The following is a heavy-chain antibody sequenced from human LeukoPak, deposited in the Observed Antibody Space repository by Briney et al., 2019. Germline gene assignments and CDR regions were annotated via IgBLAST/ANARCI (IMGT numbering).Heavy chain of an antibody. Sequence: SETLSLTCTVSGDSIIISGYYWGWVRQPPGKGLEWIGSVFYRGNTYYNPSLKSRVTISVDTSKNQFSLKLSSVTAADTALYYCARGDGATAYFDIWGQGTMVTVSS. CDR1: GDSIIISGYY. V-gene: IGHV4-39*01. D-gene: IGHD1-26*01. CDR2: VFYRGNT. CDR3: ARGDGATAYFDI. J-gene: IGHJ3*02.